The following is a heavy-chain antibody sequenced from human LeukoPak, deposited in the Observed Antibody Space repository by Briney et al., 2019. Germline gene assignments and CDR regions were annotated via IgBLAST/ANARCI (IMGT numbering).Heavy chain of an antibody. CDR3: ARDQQLAHHDAFDI. CDR1: GGSISSGGYY. Sequence: PSQTLSLTCTVSGGSISSGGYYWSWIRQPPGKGLEWIGYIYHSGSTYYNPSLKSRVTISVDRSKNQFSLKLSSVTAADTAVYYCARDQQLAHHDAFDIWGQGTMVTVSS. CDR2: IYHSGST. D-gene: IGHD6-6*01. V-gene: IGHV4-30-2*01. J-gene: IGHJ3*02.